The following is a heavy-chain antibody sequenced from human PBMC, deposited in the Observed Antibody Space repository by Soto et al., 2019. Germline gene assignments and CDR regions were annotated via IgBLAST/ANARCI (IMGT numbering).Heavy chain of an antibody. V-gene: IGHV4-59*01. CDR3: ARAVVVTATLFDY. Sequence: SETLSLTCTVSGGSISSYYWSWIRQPPGKGLEWIGYIYYSGSTNYNPSLKSRVTISVDTSKNQFSLKLSSVTAADTAVYYCARAVVVTATLFDYWGQGTLVTVSS. CDR2: IYYSGST. J-gene: IGHJ4*02. D-gene: IGHD2-21*02. CDR1: GGSISSYY.